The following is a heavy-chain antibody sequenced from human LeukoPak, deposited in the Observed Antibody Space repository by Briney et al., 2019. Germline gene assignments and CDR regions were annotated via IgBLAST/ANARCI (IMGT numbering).Heavy chain of an antibody. CDR1: GLPFSGYA. CDR2: ISASSGNT. CDR3: AKVSCGGNCFYDFDV. D-gene: IGHD2-21*02. Sequence: GGSLRLFCAASGLPFSGYALNWARQAPGKGLEWVAGISASSGNTFYADSVKGRFTISRDSSKSTLFLQMNSLRAEDTAVYYCAKVSCGGNCFYDFDVWGQGTMVAVSS. V-gene: IGHV3-23*01. J-gene: IGHJ3*01.